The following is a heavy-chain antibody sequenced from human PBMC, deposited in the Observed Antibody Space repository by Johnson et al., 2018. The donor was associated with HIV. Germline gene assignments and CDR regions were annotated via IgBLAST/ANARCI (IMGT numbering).Heavy chain of an antibody. CDR2: VTYDGSNK. Sequence: QMQLVESGGGVVQPGRSLRLSCTASGFTFSTNAMHWVRQAPGKGLEWVAGVTYDGSNKYYADSVKGRFTISRDNSKNTLYLQMNSLRAEDTAVYYCAKVAQGVDDAFDIWGQGTMVTVSS. CDR3: AKVAQGVDDAFDI. J-gene: IGHJ3*02. CDR1: GFTFSTNA. V-gene: IGHV3-30*18. D-gene: IGHD3-10*01.